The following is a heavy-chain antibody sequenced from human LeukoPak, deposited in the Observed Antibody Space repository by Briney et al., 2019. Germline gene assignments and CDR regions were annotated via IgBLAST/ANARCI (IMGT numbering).Heavy chain of an antibody. CDR2: IKQDGSEK. CDR1: GFTFSSYW. Sequence: GGSLRLSCAASGFTFSSYWMSWVRQAPGKGLEWVANIKQDGSEKYYVDSVKGRFTISRDNDKNSLYLQMNSLRAEDTAVYYCARRLPLGCSGTSCFAGPVDYWGQGTLVTVSS. J-gene: IGHJ4*02. CDR3: ARRLPLGCSGTSCFAGPVDY. D-gene: IGHD2-2*01. V-gene: IGHV3-7*01.